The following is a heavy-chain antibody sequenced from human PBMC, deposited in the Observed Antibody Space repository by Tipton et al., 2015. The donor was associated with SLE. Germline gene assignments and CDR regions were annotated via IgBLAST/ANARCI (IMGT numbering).Heavy chain of an antibody. J-gene: IGHJ3*02. Sequence: TLSLTCTVSGGSISSGSYYWSWIRQPAGKGLEWIGRIYTSGSTNFNPSLKSRVTLSVDTSKNQFSLNLTSVTAADTAVYYCARQVAYDAFDIWGQGTMVTVSS. D-gene: IGHD3-16*01. V-gene: IGHV4-61*02. CDR1: GGSISSGSYY. CDR3: ARQVAYDAFDI. CDR2: IYTSGST.